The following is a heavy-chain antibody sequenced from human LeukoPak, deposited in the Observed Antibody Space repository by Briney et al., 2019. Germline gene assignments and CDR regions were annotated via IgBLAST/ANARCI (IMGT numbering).Heavy chain of an antibody. CDR1: GGSISSHY. D-gene: IGHD3-10*01. J-gene: IGHJ4*02. V-gene: IGHV4-59*11. CDR2: IYYSGST. CDR3: ARGSGQWGFDS. Sequence: SETLSLTCTVSGGSISSHYWSWIRQPPGKTREGIGYIYYSGSTNYNPSLRSRVTISVDSSKNQFSLKLSSVTAADTAVYYCARGSGQWGFDSWGQGTLVTVSS.